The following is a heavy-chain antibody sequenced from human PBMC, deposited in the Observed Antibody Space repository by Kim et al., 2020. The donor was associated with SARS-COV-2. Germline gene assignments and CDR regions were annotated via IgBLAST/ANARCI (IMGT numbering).Heavy chain of an antibody. D-gene: IGHD3-16*01. CDR3: VGDLRGAYYFDH. V-gene: IGHV4-39*07. J-gene: IGHJ4*02. Sequence: YYNPSLKSRVAISLDTSKNQFSLNLTSVTAADTAMYYCVGDLRGAYYFDHWGQGILVTVSS.